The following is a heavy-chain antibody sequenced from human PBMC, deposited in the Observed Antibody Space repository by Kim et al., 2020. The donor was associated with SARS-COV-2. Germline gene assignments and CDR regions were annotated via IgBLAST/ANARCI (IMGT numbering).Heavy chain of an antibody. J-gene: IGHJ4*02. CDR1: GYTFNTYF. V-gene: IGHV1-46*02. CDR3: AIFDNSGNFISDY. Sequence: ASVKVSCKASGYTFNTYFVHWVRQAPGQGLEWMGIINPSGESTSYAQKFQGRVSMTRDTSTSTVYMEVSSLRSEDTAVYYCAIFDNSGNFISDYWGQGTL. D-gene: IGHD2-21*02. CDR2: INPSGEST.